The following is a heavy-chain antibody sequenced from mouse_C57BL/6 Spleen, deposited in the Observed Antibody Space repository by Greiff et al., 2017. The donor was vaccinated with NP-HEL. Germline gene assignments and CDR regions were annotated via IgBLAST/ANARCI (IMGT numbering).Heavy chain of an antibody. CDR3: ARVIYYGNYFAMDY. Sequence: QVQLQQPGAELVKPGASVKLSCKASGYTFTSYWMHWVKQRPGQGLEWIGMIHPNSGSTNYNEKFKNKATLTVDKSSSTAYMQLSSLTSEDSAFYYCARVIYYGNYFAMDYWGQGTSVTVSS. J-gene: IGHJ4*01. D-gene: IGHD2-1*01. V-gene: IGHV1-64*01. CDR1: GYTFTSYW. CDR2: IHPNSGST.